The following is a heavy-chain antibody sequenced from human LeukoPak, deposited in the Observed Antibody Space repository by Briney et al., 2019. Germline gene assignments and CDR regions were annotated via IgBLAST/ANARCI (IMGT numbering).Heavy chain of an antibody. D-gene: IGHD3-10*01. V-gene: IGHV1-69*05. J-gene: IGHJ4*02. CDR1: GYTFTSYA. Sequence: ASVKVSCKASGYTFTSYAMNWVRQAPGQGLEWMGGIIPIFGTANYAQKFQGRVTITTDESTSTAYMELSSLRSEDTAVYYCATPHTAYGSGSPLFSFDYWGQGTLVTVSS. CDR2: IIPIFGTA. CDR3: ATPHTAYGSGSPLFSFDY.